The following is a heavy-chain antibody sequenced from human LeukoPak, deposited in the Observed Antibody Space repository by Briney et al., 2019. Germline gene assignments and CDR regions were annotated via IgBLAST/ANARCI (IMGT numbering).Heavy chain of an antibody. J-gene: IGHJ6*02. CDR3: AREGSSWPYYYYGMDV. Sequence: PGGSLRLSCAASGFTFSSYWMSWVRQAPGKGLEWVANIKQDGSEKYYVDSVKGRFTISRDNAKNSLYLQMNSLRAEDTAVCYCAREGSSWPYYYYGMDVWGQGTTVTVSS. CDR1: GFTFSSYW. D-gene: IGHD6-13*01. V-gene: IGHV3-7*01. CDR2: IKQDGSEK.